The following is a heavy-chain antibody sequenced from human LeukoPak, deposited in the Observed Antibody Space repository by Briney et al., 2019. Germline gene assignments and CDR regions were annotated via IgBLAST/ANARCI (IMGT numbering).Heavy chain of an antibody. J-gene: IGHJ4*02. CDR1: GFTFSSYW. CDR3: ARDDTVTTRVGFID. V-gene: IGHV3-7*01. D-gene: IGHD4-17*01. CDR2: IKQDGSEK. Sequence: GGSLRLSCAASGFTFSSYWMSWVRQAPGKGLEWVANIKQDGSEKYYVDSVKGRFTISRDNAKKSLYLLMNSLRAEDTAVYYCARDDTVTTRVGFIDWGQGTLITVSS.